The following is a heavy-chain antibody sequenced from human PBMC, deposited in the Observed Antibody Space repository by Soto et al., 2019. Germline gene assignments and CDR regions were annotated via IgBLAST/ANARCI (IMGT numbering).Heavy chain of an antibody. V-gene: IGHV4-31*01. D-gene: IGHD3-10*01. J-gene: IGHJ5*02. CDR1: GGSISSGGYY. CDR2: IYYSGST. Sequence: QVQLQESGPGLVKPSQTLSLTCTVSGGSISSGGYYWSWIRQHPGKGLEWIGYIYYSGSTYYNPSLESLFTISVDTSKNQFSLKLSCVTAADTAVYYCARGGSMVRGTYWFDPWGQGTLVTVSS. CDR3: ARGGSMVRGTYWFDP.